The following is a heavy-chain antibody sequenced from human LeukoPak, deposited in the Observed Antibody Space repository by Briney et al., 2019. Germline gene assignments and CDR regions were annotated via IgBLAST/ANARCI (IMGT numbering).Heavy chain of an antibody. CDR3: VEDRGGGGRAFDI. D-gene: IGHD3-16*01. CDR2: ISRDGAST. J-gene: IGHJ3*02. V-gene: IGHV3-64D*09. CDR1: GFTFSSYA. Sequence: GGSLRPSCSASGFTFSSYAMHWVRQAPDKGLEYVSTISRDGASTNYADSVKGRFTISRDKSKNTLYLQMSSLRAEDTAVYYCVEDRGGGGRAFDIWGQGTMVTVSS.